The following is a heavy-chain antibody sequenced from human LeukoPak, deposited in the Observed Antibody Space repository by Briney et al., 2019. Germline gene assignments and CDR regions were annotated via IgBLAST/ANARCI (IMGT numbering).Heavy chain of an antibody. D-gene: IGHD6-6*01. V-gene: IGHV4-34*01. CDR1: GGSFSGYY. Sequence: KPSETLSLTCAVYGGSFSGYYWSWIRQPPGKGREWIGEINHSGSTNYNPSLKSRVTISVDTSKNQFSLKLSSVTAADTAVYYCAYTRIAARRFSAWGQGTLVTVSS. CDR2: INHSGST. J-gene: IGHJ5*02. CDR3: AYTRIAARRFSA.